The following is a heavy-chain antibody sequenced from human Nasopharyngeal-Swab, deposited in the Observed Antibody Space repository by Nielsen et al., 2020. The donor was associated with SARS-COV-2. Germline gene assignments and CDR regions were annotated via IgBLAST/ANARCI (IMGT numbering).Heavy chain of an antibody. J-gene: IGHJ4*02. CDR2: ISSSSSTI. CDR3: ARGDSSSSTGVDY. V-gene: IGHV3-48*01. D-gene: IGHD6-6*01. Sequence: VRQAPGKGLEWVSCISSSSSTIYYADSVKGRFTISRDNAKNSLYLQMNSLRAEDTAVYYCARGDSSSSTGVDYWGQGTLVTVSS.